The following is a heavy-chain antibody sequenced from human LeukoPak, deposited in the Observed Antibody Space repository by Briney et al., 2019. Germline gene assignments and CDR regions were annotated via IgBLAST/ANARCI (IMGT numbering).Heavy chain of an antibody. V-gene: IGHV1-2*02. D-gene: IGHD2-15*01. CDR1: GYTFTGYY. Sequence: ASVKVSCKASGYTFTGYYMHWVRQAPGQGLEWMGWINPNSGGTNYAQKFQGRVTMTRDTSISTAYMELSRLRSDDTAVYYCARDHRRYSSGDSCYGYWGQGTLVTVSS. J-gene: IGHJ4*02. CDR2: INPNSGGT. CDR3: ARDHRRYSSGDSCYGY.